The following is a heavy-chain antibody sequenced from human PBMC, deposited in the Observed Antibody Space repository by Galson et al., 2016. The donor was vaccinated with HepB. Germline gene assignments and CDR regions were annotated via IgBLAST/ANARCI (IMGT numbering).Heavy chain of an antibody. D-gene: IGHD1-14*01. V-gene: IGHV3-23*01. J-gene: IGHJ4*02. CDR1: GLTFSNYA. CDR3: ARVPQFQPFFDS. Sequence: SLRLSCAATGLTFSNYAMTWVRQAPGKGLEWVSSISGDTTTTYYADSVKGRFTISRDNSKNTFYLQMNCLRAEDTAVYYCARVPQFQPFFDSWGQGALVTVSS. CDR2: ISGDTTTT.